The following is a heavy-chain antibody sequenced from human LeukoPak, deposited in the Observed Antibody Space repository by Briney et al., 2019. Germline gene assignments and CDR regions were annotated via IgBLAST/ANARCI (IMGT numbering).Heavy chain of an antibody. D-gene: IGHD2-15*01. J-gene: IGHJ5*02. V-gene: IGHV3-21*06. CDR1: GFTFSSYS. CDR3: ARDEVAYCSGGSCYSTWFGP. Sequence: PGGSLRLSCAASGFTFSSYSMNWVRQAPGKGLEWVSSISSSSSYIYYADSVKGRFTISRDNAKNSLYLQMNSLRAEDTAVYYCARDEVAYCSGGSCYSTWFGPWGQGTLVTVSS. CDR2: ISSSSSYI.